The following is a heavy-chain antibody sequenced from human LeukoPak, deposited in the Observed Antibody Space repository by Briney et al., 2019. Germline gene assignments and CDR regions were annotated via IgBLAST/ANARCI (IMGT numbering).Heavy chain of an antibody. J-gene: IGHJ3*02. CDR1: GGSISSYY. V-gene: IGHV4-59*12. Sequence: PSETLSLTCTVSGGSISSYYWSWIRQPPGKGLEWIGYIYYSGSTNYNPSLKSRVTISVDTSKNQFSLKLSSVTAADTAVYYCARDRAITMIVVGYAFDIWGQGTMITVSS. D-gene: IGHD3-22*01. CDR2: IYYSGST. CDR3: ARDRAITMIVVGYAFDI.